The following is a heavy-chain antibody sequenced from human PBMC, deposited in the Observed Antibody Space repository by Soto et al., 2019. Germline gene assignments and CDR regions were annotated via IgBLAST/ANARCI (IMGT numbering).Heavy chain of an antibody. Sequence: QVQLQESGPGLVQPSQTLSLSCSVSGDSISSGGFYWSWIRQFPGKGLEWIGYVYYSGLTLTNPSLRSRVYLYVDKSHNQFSLSLTSVTAADTAVYYCAKKVDYWGRGVLVTVSS. CDR3: AKKVDY. CDR2: VYYSGLT. V-gene: IGHV4-31*03. CDR1: GDSISSGGFY. J-gene: IGHJ4*02.